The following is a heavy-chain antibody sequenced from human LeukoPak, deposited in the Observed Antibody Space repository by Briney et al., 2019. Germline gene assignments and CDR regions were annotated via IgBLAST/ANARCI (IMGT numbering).Heavy chain of an antibody. J-gene: IGHJ4*02. CDR3: TTRGGDFWSGFVN. Sequence: ASVTVSCKVSGNSLSELSIQWVRQAPGKGLECLGGFDPEEAKMVYAQNFQGRVTMTEDTSTQTAYMELSGLTSDDTAVYYCTTRGGDFWSGFVNWGQGTVVTVSS. CDR2: FDPEEAKM. V-gene: IGHV1-24*01. CDR1: GNSLSELS. D-gene: IGHD3-3*01.